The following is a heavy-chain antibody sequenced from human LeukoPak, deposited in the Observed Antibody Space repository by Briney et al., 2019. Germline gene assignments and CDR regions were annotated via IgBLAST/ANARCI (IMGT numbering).Heavy chain of an antibody. CDR3: ARTPNRGGFDY. CDR1: GDSISSGSYY. Sequence: PSETLSLTCTVSGDSISSGSYYWSWIRQPAGTGLEWIGRIYTSGSTNYNPSLRSRVTISVDTSKNQFSLKLSSVTAADTAVYYCARTPNRGGFDYWGQGTLVTVSS. V-gene: IGHV4-61*02. D-gene: IGHD3-10*01. J-gene: IGHJ4*02. CDR2: IYTSGST.